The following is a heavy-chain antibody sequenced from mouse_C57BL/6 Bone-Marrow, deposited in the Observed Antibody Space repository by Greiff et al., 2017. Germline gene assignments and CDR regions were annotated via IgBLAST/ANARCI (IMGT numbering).Heavy chain of an antibody. Sequence: EVKVVESGGGLVKPGGSLKLSCAASGFTFSDYGMHWVRQAPEKGLEWVAYISSGSSTIYYADTVKGRFTISRDNAKNTLFLQMTSLRSEDTAMYYGAITTVVATDAMDYWGQGSSVTVSS. CDR3: AITTVVATDAMDY. V-gene: IGHV5-17*01. D-gene: IGHD1-1*01. J-gene: IGHJ4*01. CDR1: GFTFSDYG. CDR2: ISSGSSTI.